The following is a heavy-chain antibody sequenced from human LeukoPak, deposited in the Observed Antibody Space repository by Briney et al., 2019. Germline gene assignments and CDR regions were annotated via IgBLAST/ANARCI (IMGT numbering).Heavy chain of an antibody. V-gene: IGHV4-34*01. J-gene: IGHJ5*02. CDR1: GGSFSGYY. Sequence: PSETLSLTCAVYGGSFSGYYWSWIRQPPGKGLEWIGEINHSGSTNYNPSLKSRVTISVDTSKNQFSLKLSSVTAADTAVYYCARFVGDSSGPNWFDPWGQGTLVTVSS. CDR2: INHSGST. D-gene: IGHD3-22*01. CDR3: ARFVGDSSGPNWFDP.